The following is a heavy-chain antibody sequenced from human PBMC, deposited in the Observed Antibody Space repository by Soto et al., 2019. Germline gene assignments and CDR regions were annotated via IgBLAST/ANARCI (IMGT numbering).Heavy chain of an antibody. D-gene: IGHD3-9*01. CDR3: ARADYEILTGSYAMDV. CDR1: DDFISSFY. V-gene: IGHV4-4*07. J-gene: IGHJ6*02. Sequence: SETLSLTCTVTDDFISSFYWNWIRQPAGKGLEWIGRVSTNGATNYNPSLESRVTMSVDTSKNQFSLKLTSVTAADTAVYFCARADYEILTGSYAMDVWGQGTTVTV. CDR2: VSTNGAT.